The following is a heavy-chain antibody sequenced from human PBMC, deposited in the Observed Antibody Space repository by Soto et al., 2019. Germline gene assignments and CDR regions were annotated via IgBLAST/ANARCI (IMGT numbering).Heavy chain of an antibody. CDR1: GYTFTSYA. D-gene: IGHD3-10*01. CDR2: INAGNGNT. J-gene: IGHJ6*02. Sequence: ASVKVSCKASGYTFTSYAMHWVRQAPGQRLEWTGWINAGNGNTKYSQKFQGRVTITRDTSASTAYMELSSLRSEDTAVYYCARVNDYYGSGSYLSYYYYGMDVWGQGTTVTVSS. V-gene: IGHV1-3*01. CDR3: ARVNDYYGSGSYLSYYYYGMDV.